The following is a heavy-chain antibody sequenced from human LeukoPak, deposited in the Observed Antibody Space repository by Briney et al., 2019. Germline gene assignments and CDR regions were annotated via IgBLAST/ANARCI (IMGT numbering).Heavy chain of an antibody. D-gene: IGHD6-6*01. CDR1: GFTFDDYA. CDR3: AKVGGIAARRLPYFDY. V-gene: IGHV3-9*01. Sequence: GGSLRLSCAASGFTFDDYAMHWVRQAPGKGLEWVSGISWNSGSIGYADSVEGRFTISRDNAKNSLYLQMNSLRAEDTALYYCAKVGGIAARRLPYFDYWGQGTLVTVSS. J-gene: IGHJ4*02. CDR2: ISWNSGSI.